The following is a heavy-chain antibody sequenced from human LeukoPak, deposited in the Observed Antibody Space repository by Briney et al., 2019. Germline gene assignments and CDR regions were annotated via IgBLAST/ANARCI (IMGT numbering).Heavy chain of an antibody. Sequence: AASVKVSCKASGYTFTSYGISWVRQAPGQGLEWMGWISAYNGNTNYAQKLQGRVTMTTDTSTSTAYVELRSLRSDDTAVYYCARDPYDSRGYYFLGSVWWGQGTLVTVSS. J-gene: IGHJ4*02. D-gene: IGHD3-22*01. V-gene: IGHV1-18*01. CDR3: ARDPYDSRGYYFLGSVW. CDR2: ISAYNGNT. CDR1: GYTFTSYG.